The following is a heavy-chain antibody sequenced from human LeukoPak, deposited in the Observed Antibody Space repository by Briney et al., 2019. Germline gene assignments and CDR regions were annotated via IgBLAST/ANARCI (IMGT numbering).Heavy chain of an antibody. CDR1: GFTVSSNY. V-gene: IGHV3-53*04. D-gene: IGHD3-22*01. J-gene: IGHJ4*02. Sequence: RSGGSLRLSCAASGFTVSSNYMSWVRQAPGKGLEWVSVIYSGGSTYYADSVKGRFTISRHNSKNTLYLQMNSLRAEDTAVYYCARAQKGDYYDSSGYNALDYWGQGTLVTVSS. CDR2: IYSGGST. CDR3: ARAQKGDYYDSSGYNALDY.